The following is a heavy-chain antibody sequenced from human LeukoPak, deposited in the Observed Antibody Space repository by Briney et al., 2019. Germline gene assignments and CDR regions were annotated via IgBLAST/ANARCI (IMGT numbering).Heavy chain of an antibody. CDR1: GFTFSSYE. Sequence: GGSLRLSCAASGFTFSSYEMNWVRQAPGKGLEWVSYISSSGSTIYYADSVKGRFTISRDNSKNTLYLQMNSLRAEDTAVYYCARCLGGRCDYFDYWGQGTLVTVSS. V-gene: IGHV3-48*03. D-gene: IGHD3-16*01. CDR3: ARCLGGRCDYFDY. J-gene: IGHJ4*02. CDR2: ISSSGSTI.